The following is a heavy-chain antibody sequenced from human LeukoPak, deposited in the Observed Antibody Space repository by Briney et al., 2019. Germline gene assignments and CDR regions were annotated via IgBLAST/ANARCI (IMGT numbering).Heavy chain of an antibody. CDR2: INPNSGGT. CDR1: GYTFTGYY. J-gene: IGHJ4*02. D-gene: IGHD1-14*01. Sequence: ASVKVSCKASGYTFTGYYMHWVRQAPGQGLEWMGWINPNSGGTNYAQKFQGRVTMTRDTSISTAYMELSRLRSDDTAVYYCARAQYNVVRGTDYLDYWGQGTLVTVSS. V-gene: IGHV1-2*02. CDR3: ARAQYNVVRGTDYLDY.